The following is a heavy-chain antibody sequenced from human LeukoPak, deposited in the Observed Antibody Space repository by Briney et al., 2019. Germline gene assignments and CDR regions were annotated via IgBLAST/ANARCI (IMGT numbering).Heavy chain of an antibody. V-gene: IGHV3-30-3*01. CDR3: AREGPSELWNAFDI. D-gene: IGHD5-18*01. Sequence: GGSLRLSCAASGFTFSSYAMHWVRQAPGKGLEWVAVISYDGSNKYYADSVKGRFTISRDKAKNTLYLQMNSLRAEDTAVYYCAREGPSELWNAFDIWGQGTMVTVSS. CDR2: ISYDGSNK. CDR1: GFTFSSYA. J-gene: IGHJ3*02.